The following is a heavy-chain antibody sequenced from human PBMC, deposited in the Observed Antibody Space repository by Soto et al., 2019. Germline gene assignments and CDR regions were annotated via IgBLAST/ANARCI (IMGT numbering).Heavy chain of an antibody. CDR1: GGSVSSGSYY. CDR3: ARGVFLGAGGYYYYYMDV. V-gene: IGHV4-61*01. J-gene: IGHJ6*03. CDR2: IYYSGST. D-gene: IGHD2-15*01. Sequence: SETLSLTCTVSGGSVSSGSYYWSWIRQPPGKGLEWIGYIYYSGSTNYNPSLKSRVTISVDTSKNQFSLKLSSVTAADTAVYYCARGVFLGAGGYYYYYMDVWGKGTTVTVSS.